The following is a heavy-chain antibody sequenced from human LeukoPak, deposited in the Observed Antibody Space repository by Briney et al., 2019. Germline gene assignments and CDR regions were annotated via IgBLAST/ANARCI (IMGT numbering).Heavy chain of an antibody. J-gene: IGHJ6*03. CDR1: GGSLSNFY. Sequence: MASETLSLTCTVSGGSLSNFYWTWIRQPPGKGLEWIGSIYYIGSTTYTPSIKSRVTISMDTSSDQFSTKLTSVTAADTAVYYCARQELLVGYYCYINVWGKGTTVTVSS. CDR3: ARQELLVGYYCYINV. D-gene: IGHD1-7*01. CDR2: IYYIGST. V-gene: IGHV4-59*13.